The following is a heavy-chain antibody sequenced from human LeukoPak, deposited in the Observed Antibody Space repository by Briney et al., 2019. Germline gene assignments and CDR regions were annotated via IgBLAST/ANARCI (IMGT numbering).Heavy chain of an antibody. CDR3: VRGGPSTWS. J-gene: IGHJ5*02. CDR2: ISRDGITK. V-gene: IGHV3-30-3*01. Sequence: PGGSLRLSCSASGFTFSRYAMHWVRQAPGRGLEWVAVISRDGITKDFADSVKGRFTISRDDAKNMLFLQMNSLRGEDTAVYHCVRGGPSTWSWGQGTLVTVSS. D-gene: IGHD2-15*01. CDR1: GFTFSRYA.